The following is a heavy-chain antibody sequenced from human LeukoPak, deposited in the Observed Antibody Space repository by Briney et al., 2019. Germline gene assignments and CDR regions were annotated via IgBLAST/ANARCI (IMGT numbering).Heavy chain of an antibody. CDR1: GGSISSYY. CDR3: ARVNKQWLVHVRWFDP. J-gene: IGHJ5*02. D-gene: IGHD6-19*01. Sequence: SETLSLTCTVSGGSISSYYWSWIRQPAGKGLEWIGRIYTSGSTNYNPSLKSRVTMSVDTSKNQFSLKLSSVTAADTAVYYCARVNKQWLVHVRWFDPWGQGTLVTVSS. CDR2: IYTSGST. V-gene: IGHV4-4*07.